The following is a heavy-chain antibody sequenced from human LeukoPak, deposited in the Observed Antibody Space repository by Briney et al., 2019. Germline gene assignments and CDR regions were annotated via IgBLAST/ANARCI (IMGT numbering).Heavy chain of an antibody. Sequence: GGSLRLSCVDSGFTFTNTWMNWVRQAPGKGLEWVGRIKSEIDGGATDYAAPVQDRFTISRDDSQATLYLQMNSLKTEDTAVYYCTTGGSVIVAGTRAFDIWGQGTMVTVSS. CDR2: IKSEIDGGAT. CDR3: TTGGSVIVAGTRAFDI. J-gene: IGHJ3*02. V-gene: IGHV3-15*07. CDR1: GFTFTNTW. D-gene: IGHD5-12*01.